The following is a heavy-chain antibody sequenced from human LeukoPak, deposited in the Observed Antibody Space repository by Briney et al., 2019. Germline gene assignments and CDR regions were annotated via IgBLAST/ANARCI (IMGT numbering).Heavy chain of an antibody. CDR3: AKDFRVAATYFDY. V-gene: IGHV3-33*06. D-gene: IGHD2-15*01. Sequence: GGSLRLSCAASGFTFSSYWMSWVRQAPGKGLEWVAVIWYDGSNKYYADSVKGRFTISRDNSKNTLYLQMNSLRAEDTAVYYCAKDFRVAATYFDYWGQGTLVTVSS. CDR1: GFTFSSYW. J-gene: IGHJ4*02. CDR2: IWYDGSNK.